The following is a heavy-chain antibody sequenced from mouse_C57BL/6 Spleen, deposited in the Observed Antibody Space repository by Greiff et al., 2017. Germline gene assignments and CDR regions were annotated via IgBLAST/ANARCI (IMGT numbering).Heavy chain of an antibody. CDR3: ARDYGSRRIFDY. Sequence: VQLQQSGPELVKPGASVKISCKASGYAFSSSWMNWVKQRPGKGLEWIGRIYPGDGDTNYNGKFKGKATLTADKSSSTAYMQLSSLTSEDSAFYFCARDYGSRRIFDYWGQGTTLTVSS. V-gene: IGHV1-82*01. D-gene: IGHD1-1*01. J-gene: IGHJ2*01. CDR1: GYAFSSSW. CDR2: IYPGDGDT.